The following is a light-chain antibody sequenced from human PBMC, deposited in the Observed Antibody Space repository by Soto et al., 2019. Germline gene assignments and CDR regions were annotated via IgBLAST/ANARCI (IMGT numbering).Light chain of an antibody. V-gene: IGKV3-11*01. CDR3: QQRTNWLT. CDR2: DAS. J-gene: IGKJ3*01. CDR1: QNVSTY. Sequence: EIVLTQSPATLSLSPGERATLSCRASQNVSTYLAWYQQKPGQAPRLLIYDASNRATGIPARFSGSGSGTDFTLTISSLEPEDFAVNYCQQRTNWLTFGPGTKVDIK.